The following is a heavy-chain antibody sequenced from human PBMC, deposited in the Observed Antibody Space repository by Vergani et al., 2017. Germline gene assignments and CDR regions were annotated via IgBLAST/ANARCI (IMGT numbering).Heavy chain of an antibody. V-gene: IGHV3-30*02. Sequence: QVQLVESAGGVVQPGGSLRLSCATSGFTLSNYDMQWIRQGPGKGLEFVAFLQFDGSNQYYADSVKGRFTLSRDFSKNTLYLKRNSLGTDDTATYYCAKHFRGWGIDYWGQGTQVIVSS. J-gene: IGHJ4*02. CDR1: GFTLSNYD. CDR2: LQFDGSNQ. CDR3: AKHFRGWGIDY. D-gene: IGHD3-16*01.